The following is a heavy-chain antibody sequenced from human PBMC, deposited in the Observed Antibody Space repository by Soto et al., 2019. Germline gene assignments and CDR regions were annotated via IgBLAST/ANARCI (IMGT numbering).Heavy chain of an antibody. CDR2: IYYSGST. CDR3: ARRYSSSWKYYYYYGMDV. D-gene: IGHD6-6*01. V-gene: IGHV4-39*01. J-gene: IGHJ6*02. Sequence: SETLSLTCTVSGGSISSSIYYWGWIRQPPGKGLEWIGSIYYSGSTYYNPSLKSRVTISVDTSKNQFSLKLSSVTAADTAVYYCARRYSSSWKYYYYYGMDVWGQGTTVTVSS. CDR1: GGSISSSIYY.